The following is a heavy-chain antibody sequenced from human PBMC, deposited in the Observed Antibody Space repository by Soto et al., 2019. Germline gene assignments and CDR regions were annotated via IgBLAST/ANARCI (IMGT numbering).Heavy chain of an antibody. CDR2: ISPSSAYM. Sequence: GGSLRLSCAAPGFFFSNYGMIWVRQAPGKGLEWVASISPSSAYMYYADSVKGRFTISRDNAKKSLYLEMDSLRAEDTAVYYCARDPFSSGWKPPDYWGQGTLVTVSS. CDR1: GFFFSNYG. J-gene: IGHJ4*02. D-gene: IGHD6-19*01. CDR3: ARDPFSSGWKPPDY. V-gene: IGHV3-21*04.